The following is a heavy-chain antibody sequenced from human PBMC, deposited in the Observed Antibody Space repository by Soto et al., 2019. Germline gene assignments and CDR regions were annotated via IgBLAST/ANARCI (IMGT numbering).Heavy chain of an antibody. J-gene: IGHJ5*02. D-gene: IGHD2-21*01. V-gene: IGHV1-8*01. CDR3: VRRVASGHRSWFDP. CDR2: MNPNTGNI. Sequence: QVELVQSGAEVKKPGASVRVSCQASEDTFTHYDLNWVRQATGQGLEWMGWMNPNTGNIDYAHKFQVRVTMTRDTSTRTVYMELSSLRSDDTAVYYCVRRVASGHRSWFDPWGQGTLVTVSS. CDR1: EDTFTHYD.